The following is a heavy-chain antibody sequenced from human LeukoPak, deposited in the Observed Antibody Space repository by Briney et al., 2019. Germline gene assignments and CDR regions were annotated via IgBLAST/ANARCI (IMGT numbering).Heavy chain of an antibody. CDR1: GGTFSSYA. CDR2: IIPIFGTA. V-gene: IGHV1-69*13. Sequence: SVKVSCKASGGTFSSYAISWVRQAPGQGLEWKGGIIPIFGTANYAQKFQGRVTITADESTSTAYMELSSLRSEDTAVYYCARASHIVVVPAATHYYYGMDVWGKGTTVTVSS. J-gene: IGHJ6*04. CDR3: ARASHIVVVPAATHYYYGMDV. D-gene: IGHD2-2*01.